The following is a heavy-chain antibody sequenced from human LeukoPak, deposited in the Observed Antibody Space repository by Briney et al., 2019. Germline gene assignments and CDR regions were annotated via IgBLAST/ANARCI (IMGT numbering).Heavy chain of an antibody. CDR3: ARDPRKGYMDV. V-gene: IGHV4-59*12. J-gene: IGHJ6*03. CDR1: GGSISSYF. CDR2: IYYSGST. Sequence: SETLSLTCSVSGGSISSYFWSWIRQPPGKGLEWIGSIYYSGSTYYNPSLKSRVTISVDTSKNQFSLKLSSVTAADTAVYYCARDPRKGYMDVWGKGTTVTVSS.